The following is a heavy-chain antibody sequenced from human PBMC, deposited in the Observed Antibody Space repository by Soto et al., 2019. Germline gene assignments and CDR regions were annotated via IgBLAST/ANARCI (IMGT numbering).Heavy chain of an antibody. CDR3: ARAQLRYSGYDYLLYYFDY. CDR2: ISSSSTI. D-gene: IGHD5-12*01. CDR1: GFTFSSYS. J-gene: IGHJ4*02. Sequence: GGSLRLSCAASGFTFSSYSMNWVRQAPGKGLEWVSYISSSSTIYYADSVKGRFTISRDNAKNSLYLQMNSLRAEDTAVYYCARAQLRYSGYDYLLYYFDYWGQGTLVTVSS. V-gene: IGHV3-48*01.